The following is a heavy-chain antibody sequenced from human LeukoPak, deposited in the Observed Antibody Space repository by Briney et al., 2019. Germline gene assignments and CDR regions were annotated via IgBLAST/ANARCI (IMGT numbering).Heavy chain of an antibody. Sequence: GGSLRLSCAASGFTFNSFFLNWVRLTPGRELEWLACISQDGSETFYMDSVRGRFTISRDNTKNSLYLQMDSLRAEDTAVYFCVRVLGHSRHYFEYWGQGALVTVSS. J-gene: IGHJ4*02. CDR3: VRVLGHSRHYFEY. V-gene: IGHV3-7*01. CDR1: GFTFNSFF. D-gene: IGHD7-27*01. CDR2: ISQDGSET.